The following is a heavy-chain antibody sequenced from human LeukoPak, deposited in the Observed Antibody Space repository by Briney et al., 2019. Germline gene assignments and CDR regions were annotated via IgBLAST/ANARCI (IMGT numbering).Heavy chain of an antibody. J-gene: IGHJ4*02. CDR3: ARDSGQWLVQFDY. CDR2: ISGSGGST. D-gene: IGHD6-19*01. Sequence: GGSLRLSCAASGFTFSSYAMSWVRQAPGKGLEWVSAISGSGGSTYYADSVKGRFTISRDNSKNTLYLQMNSLRAEDTAVYYCARDSGQWLVQFDYWGQGTLVTVSS. V-gene: IGHV3-23*01. CDR1: GFTFSSYA.